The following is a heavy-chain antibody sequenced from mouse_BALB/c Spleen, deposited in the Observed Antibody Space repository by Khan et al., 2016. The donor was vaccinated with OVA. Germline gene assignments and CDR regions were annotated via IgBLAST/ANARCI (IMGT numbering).Heavy chain of an antibody. CDR3: ARGNYYGYYFDY. CDR2: ISYSGVT. D-gene: IGHD1-1*01. Sequence: EVQLQESGPGLVKPSQSLSLTCTVTGYSITSGYAWNWIRQFPGNKLEWMGYISYSGVTSYTPSLKSRISITRDTTKNQFFLQLNSVSTEDTDTYYCARGNYYGYYFDYGGQGTTLTVSS. V-gene: IGHV3-2*02. CDR1: GYSITSGYA. J-gene: IGHJ2*01.